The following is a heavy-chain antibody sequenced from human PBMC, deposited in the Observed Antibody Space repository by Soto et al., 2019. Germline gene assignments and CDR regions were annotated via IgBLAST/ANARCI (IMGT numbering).Heavy chain of an antibody. CDR1: GFTFSSYA. CDR2: ISGSGGST. CDR3: ATPKDSSSWYYFDY. D-gene: IGHD6-13*01. J-gene: IGHJ4*02. V-gene: IGHV3-23*01. Sequence: GGSLRLSCAASGFTFSSYAMSWVRQAPGKGLEWVSAISGSGGSTYYADSVKGRFTISRDRSKNTLYLQMNSLRAEDTAVYYYATPKDSSSWYYFDYWGQGTLVTVSS.